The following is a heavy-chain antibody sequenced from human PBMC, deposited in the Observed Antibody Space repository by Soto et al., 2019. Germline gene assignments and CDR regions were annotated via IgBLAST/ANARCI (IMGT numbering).Heavy chain of an antibody. CDR2: ISGSGERT. CDR3: AKDVGYSYGYRSRGMDV. V-gene: IGHV3-23*01. J-gene: IGHJ6*02. CDR1: EFSFSNYA. Sequence: PGGSLRLSCAPSEFSFSNYAMSWVRQAPGKGLGWVSSISGSGERTYHAESVKGRFTISRDNSKKAMYLKMNSLRAGDTASYYCAKDVGYSYGYRSRGMDVWGQGTTVTVSS. D-gene: IGHD5-18*01.